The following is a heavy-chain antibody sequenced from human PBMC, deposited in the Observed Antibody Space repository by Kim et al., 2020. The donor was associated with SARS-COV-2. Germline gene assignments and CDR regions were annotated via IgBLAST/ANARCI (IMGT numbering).Heavy chain of an antibody. D-gene: IGHD3-16*01. Sequence: GGSLRLSCAASGFTFSSSPMSWVRQAPGKGLEWVSAIGGSGISTYYADSMRGRFTISRDNSKNTLYLQMNSLRAEDTALYYCAKHRAGGDGFDNWGQGT. CDR1: GFTFSSSP. CDR2: IGGSGIST. J-gene: IGHJ3*02. V-gene: IGHV3-23*01. CDR3: AKHRAGGDGFDN.